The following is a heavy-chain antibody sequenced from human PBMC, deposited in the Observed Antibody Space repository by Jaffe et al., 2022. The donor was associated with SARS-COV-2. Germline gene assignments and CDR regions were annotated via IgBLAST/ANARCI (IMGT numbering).Heavy chain of an antibody. CDR1: GGSISSSSYY. V-gene: IGHV4-39*01. D-gene: IGHD4-4*01. CDR2: IYYSGST. CDR3: ARRGPVVEMATVTYYFDY. Sequence: QLQLQESGPGLVKPSETLSLTCTVSGGSISSSSYYWGWIRQPPGKGLEWIGSIYYSGSTYYNPSLKSRVTISVDTSKNQFSLKLSSVTAADTAVYYCARRGPVVEMATVTYYFDYWGQGTLVTVSS. J-gene: IGHJ4*02.